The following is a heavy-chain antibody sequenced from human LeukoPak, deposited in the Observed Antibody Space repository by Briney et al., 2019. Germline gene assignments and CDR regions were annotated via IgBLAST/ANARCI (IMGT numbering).Heavy chain of an antibody. J-gene: IGHJ4*02. CDR1: GFTFDDYA. Sequence: GGSLRLSCAASGFTFDDYAMHWVRQAPGKGLEWVSGISWNSGSIGYADSVKGRFTISRDNAKNSLYLQMNSLRAEDTALYYCAKDIRGYYDILTGPFDYWGQGTLVTVSS. D-gene: IGHD3-9*01. V-gene: IGHV3-9*01. CDR2: ISWNSGSI. CDR3: AKDIRGYYDILTGPFDY.